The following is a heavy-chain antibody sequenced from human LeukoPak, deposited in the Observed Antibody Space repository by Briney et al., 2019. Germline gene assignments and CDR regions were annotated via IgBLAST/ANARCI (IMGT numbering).Heavy chain of an antibody. CDR1: GFTFSSYA. J-gene: IGHJ4*02. V-gene: IGHV3-23*01. CDR3: AKDLGADSSGYYPDYFDY. D-gene: IGHD3-22*01. CDR2: ISGSGGST. Sequence: GGSLRLSRAASGFTFSSYAMSWVRQAPGKGLEWVSAISGSGGSTYYADSVKGRFTISRDNSKNTLYLQMNSLRAEDTAVYYCAKDLGADSSGYYPDYFDYWGQGTLVTVSS.